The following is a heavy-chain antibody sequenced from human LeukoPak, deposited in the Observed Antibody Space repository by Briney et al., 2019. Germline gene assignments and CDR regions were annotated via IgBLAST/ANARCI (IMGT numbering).Heavy chain of an antibody. J-gene: IGHJ6*02. CDR3: AREPYSYYGMDV. CDR1: GFTFSSYS. Sequence: GGSLRLSCAASGFTFSSYSINWVRQAPGKGLEWVSSISSSSRYIYYADSVKGRLTISRDNAKNSLFLQMNSLRAEDTAVYYCAREPYSYYGMDVWGQGTTVTVSS. V-gene: IGHV3-21*06. CDR2: ISSSSRYI.